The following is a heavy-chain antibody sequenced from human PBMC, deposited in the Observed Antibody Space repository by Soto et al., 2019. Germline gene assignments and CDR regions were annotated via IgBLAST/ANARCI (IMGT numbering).Heavy chain of an antibody. CDR2: IYWDDDK. J-gene: IGHJ4*02. D-gene: IGHD3-10*01. Sequence: QITLKESGPTLVKPTQTLTLTCTFSGFSLSPSGVGVDWIRQPPGKALECLAVIYWDDDKRYSPSLKSRLTITKDTLKNQLVLTMADMDPVVSATYYCARKVRGLFDFWGAGALVTVSS. CDR1: GFSLSPSGVG. CDR3: ARKVRGLFDF. V-gene: IGHV2-5*02.